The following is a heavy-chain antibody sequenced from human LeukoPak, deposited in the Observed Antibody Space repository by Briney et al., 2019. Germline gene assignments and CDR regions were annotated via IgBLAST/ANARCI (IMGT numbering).Heavy chain of an antibody. CDR3: VKEEAGGIVGASDY. Sequence: PSETLSLTCTVSGGSISSGDYYWSWIRQPPGKGLEWIGYIYYSGSTYYNPSLKSRVTISVDTSKDQFSLKLSSVTAADTAVYYCVKEEAGGIVGASDYWGQGTLVTVSS. J-gene: IGHJ4*02. D-gene: IGHD1-26*01. CDR2: IYYSGST. CDR1: GGSISSGDYY. V-gene: IGHV4-30-4*01.